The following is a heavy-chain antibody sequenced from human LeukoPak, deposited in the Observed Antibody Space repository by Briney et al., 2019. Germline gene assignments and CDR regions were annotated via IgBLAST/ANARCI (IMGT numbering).Heavy chain of an antibody. J-gene: IGHJ5*02. CDR2: IYTSGST. Sequence: SETLSLTCTVSGGSISRYYWSWIRQPPGKGLEWIGYIYTSGSTNYNPSLKSRVTISVDTSKNQFSLKLSSVTAADTAVYYCARHAPGYSNINWFDPWGQGTLVTVSS. CDR3: ARHAPGYSNINWFDP. CDR1: GGSISRYY. D-gene: IGHD5-18*01. V-gene: IGHV4-4*09.